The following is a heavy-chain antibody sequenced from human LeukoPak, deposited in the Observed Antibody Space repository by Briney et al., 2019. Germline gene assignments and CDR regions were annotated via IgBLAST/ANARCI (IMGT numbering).Heavy chain of an antibody. CDR3: ARHNMVRGVIGWFDP. Sequence: KSSETLSLTCAVSGYSISSGYYWGWIRQPPGKGLEWIGSIYHSGSTYYNPSLKSRVTISVDTSKNQFSLKLSSVTAADTAVYYCARHNMVRGVIGWFDPWSQGTLVTVSS. CDR2: IYHSGST. D-gene: IGHD3-10*01. J-gene: IGHJ5*02. V-gene: IGHV4-38-2*01. CDR1: GYSISSGYY.